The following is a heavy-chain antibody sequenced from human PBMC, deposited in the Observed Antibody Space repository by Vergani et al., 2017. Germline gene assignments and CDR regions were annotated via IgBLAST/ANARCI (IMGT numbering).Heavy chain of an antibody. J-gene: IGHJ4*02. CDR2: IYYSGLT. CDR1: ADSISRGSYY. V-gene: IGHV4-39*01. CDR3: ARQRPGSGWSPGDFDD. Sequence: QLQLQQSGPGLVKPSETLFLTCTVSADSISRGSYYLGWIRQPPGKRLEWIGSIYYSGLTYYNPSLKSRGAICVDTSKNQFSLKVTSVTAADTAVYFCARQRPGSGWSPGDFDDWGQGILVTVSS. D-gene: IGHD6-19*01.